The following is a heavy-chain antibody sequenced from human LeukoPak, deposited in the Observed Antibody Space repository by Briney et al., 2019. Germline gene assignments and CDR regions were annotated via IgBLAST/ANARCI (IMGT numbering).Heavy chain of an antibody. CDR3: ARKSSSSGYPFHY. J-gene: IGHJ4*02. CDR1: GFSFSSYS. CDR2: ISSDSSIM. D-gene: IGHD3-22*01. V-gene: IGHV3-48*01. Sequence: GGSLRLSCAASGFSFSSYSMNWVRQAPGKGLDWVSYISSDSSIMHHADAVKGRFAISRDNAKNALYLQMNSLRAEDTAVYYCARKSSSSGYPFHYWGQGTLVTVSS.